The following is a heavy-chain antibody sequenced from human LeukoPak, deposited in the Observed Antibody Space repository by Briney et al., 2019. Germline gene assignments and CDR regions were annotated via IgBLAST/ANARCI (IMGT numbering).Heavy chain of an antibody. J-gene: IGHJ4*02. CDR1: GGSISNYY. CDR3: ARFSSIAVAFDY. CDR2: INTSGTT. V-gene: IGHV4-4*07. D-gene: IGHD6-6*01. Sequence: SETLSLTCTVSGGSISNYYWSCIRQPAGKGLEWIGRINTSGTTHYNPSLKSRVTMSVDTSKNQFSLNLSSVTAADTAVYYCARFSSIAVAFDYWGLGTLVTVSS.